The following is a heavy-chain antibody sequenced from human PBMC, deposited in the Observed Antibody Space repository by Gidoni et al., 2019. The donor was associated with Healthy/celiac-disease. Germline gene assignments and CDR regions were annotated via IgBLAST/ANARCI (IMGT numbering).Heavy chain of an antibody. Sequence: VQLQESGLGLVTPSETLSFTGTVSGGAISSCYWNWLRQRAGKGLEWTGRVYNSGSTNYNPSLRSRVTMSVDTSKNQFSLKLSSVTTADTAVYYCARVDYDSSGSYYFDYWGQGTLVTVSS. D-gene: IGHD3-22*01. J-gene: IGHJ4*02. V-gene: IGHV4-4*07. CDR3: ARVDYDSSGSYYFDY. CDR1: GGAISSCY. CDR2: VYNSGST.